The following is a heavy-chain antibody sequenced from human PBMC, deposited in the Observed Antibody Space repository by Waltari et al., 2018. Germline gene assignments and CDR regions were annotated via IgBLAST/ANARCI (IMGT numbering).Heavy chain of an antibody. CDR2: INHSGST. J-gene: IGHJ5*02. V-gene: IGHV4-34*01. CDR1: GASFSGHY. CDR3: ARGKSRIDP. Sequence: QVQLQQWGAGLLKPSETLSLTCAIYGASFSGHYWSWIRQPPGKGREWIGEINHSGSTNYNPSLKSRVTISVDTSKNQFSLKLTSVTAADTAVYYCARGKSRIDPWGQGTLVTVSS.